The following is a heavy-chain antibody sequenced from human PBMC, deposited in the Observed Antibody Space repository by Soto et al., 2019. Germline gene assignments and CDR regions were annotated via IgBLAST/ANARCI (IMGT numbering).Heavy chain of an antibody. D-gene: IGHD3-9*01. V-gene: IGHV1-18*01. CDR1: GYTFTSYP. CDR2: ISAYNGNT. CDR3: ARDRDPHYYDILTGYYPSLDY. J-gene: IGHJ4*02. Sequence: ASVKVSCKASGYTFTSYPMHWVRQAPGQRLEWMGWISAYNGNTNYAQKLQGRVTMTTDTSTSTAYMELRSLRSDDTAVYYCARDRDPHYYDILTGYYPSLDYWGQGTPVTVSS.